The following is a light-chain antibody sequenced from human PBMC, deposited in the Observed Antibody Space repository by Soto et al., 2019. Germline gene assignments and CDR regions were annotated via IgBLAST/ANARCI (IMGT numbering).Light chain of an antibody. CDR1: QSIRSW. V-gene: IGKV1-5*01. CDR2: DAS. CDR3: QQYDSYSWT. Sequence: IRMTQSPSSLSASTGDRVTITCRASQSIRSWLAWYQQKPGKAPKLLIYDASSLRSGVPSRFSGRGSGTEFTLTISSLQPDDFATYYCQQYDSYSWTFGQGTKVDIK. J-gene: IGKJ1*01.